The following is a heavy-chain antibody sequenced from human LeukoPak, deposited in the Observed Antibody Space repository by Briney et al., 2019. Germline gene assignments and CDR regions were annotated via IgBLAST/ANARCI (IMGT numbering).Heavy chain of an antibody. CDR2: IFQSGHT. CDR3: ARDTRTAQGFDY. V-gene: IGHV4-38-2*02. Sequence: SETLSLTCTVSDCSISSGYYWGWIGQPPGKGLEWTGSIFQSGHTYYSPSLKSRVTISVDTSNNRFSLSLSAVTAADTAIYYCARDTRTAQGFDYWGQGILVTVSS. CDR1: DCSISSGYY. D-gene: IGHD2-15*01. J-gene: IGHJ4*02.